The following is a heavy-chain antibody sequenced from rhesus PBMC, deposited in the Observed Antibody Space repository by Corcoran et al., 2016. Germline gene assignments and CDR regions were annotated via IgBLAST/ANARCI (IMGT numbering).Heavy chain of an antibody. V-gene: IGHV4-80*01. CDR2: INGKRRRP. CDR1: GGSFSSYW. D-gene: IGHD3-28*01. J-gene: IGHJ4*01. Sequence: QVQLQESGPGLVKPSETLSLTCAVSGGSFSSYWWSWIRQPPGTGLEGIGGINGKRRRPNSNPALKVRGTIAKDASKNQCALKLVSVTAADTAVYYCARWGWGGSGYYWSDYWGQGVLVTVSS. CDR3: ARWGWGGSGYYWSDY.